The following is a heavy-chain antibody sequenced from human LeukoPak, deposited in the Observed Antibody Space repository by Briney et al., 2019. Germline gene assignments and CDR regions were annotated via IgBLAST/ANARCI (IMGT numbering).Heavy chain of an antibody. CDR1: GFTFSSYS. CDR2: ISSSSSPI. J-gene: IGHJ4*02. CDR3: ARVGDGRSWDY. D-gene: IGHD5-24*01. Sequence: PGGSLRLSCAASGFTFSSYSMNWVRQAPGKGLEWVSYISSSSSPIYYADSVKGRFTVSRDNAKNSLYLQMNSLRDDDTAVYYCARVGDGRSWDYWGQGTLVSVSS. V-gene: IGHV3-48*02.